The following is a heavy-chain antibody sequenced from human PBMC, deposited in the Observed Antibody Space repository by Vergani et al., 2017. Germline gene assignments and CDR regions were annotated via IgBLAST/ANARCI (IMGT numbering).Heavy chain of an antibody. Sequence: QVQLVESGGGLVKPGGSLRLSCAASGFTFSDYYMSWIRQAPGQGLEWVSYISSSSSYTNYADSVKGRFTISRDNAKKSRDLQMNSLRAEDTAVYYCSRGEELLWFGEFSYYYDGMDVWGQGTTVTVSS. D-gene: IGHD3-10*01. CDR2: ISSSSSYT. V-gene: IGHV3-11*05. CDR1: GFTFSDYY. J-gene: IGHJ6*02. CDR3: SRGEELLWFGEFSYYYDGMDV.